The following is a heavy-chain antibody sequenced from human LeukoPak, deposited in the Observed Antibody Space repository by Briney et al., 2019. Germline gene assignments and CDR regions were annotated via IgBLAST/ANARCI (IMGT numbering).Heavy chain of an antibody. D-gene: IGHD4-17*01. J-gene: IGHJ4*02. V-gene: IGHV4-59*01. CDR3: ARVVTDDYGDYKAFDY. CDR1: GGSISSYY. Sequence: SETLSLTCTVSGGSISSYYWSWIRQPPGKGLEWIGYIYYSGSTNYNPSLKSRVTISVDTPKNQFSLKLSSVTAADTAVYYCARVVTDDYGDYKAFDYWGQGTLVTVSS. CDR2: IYYSGST.